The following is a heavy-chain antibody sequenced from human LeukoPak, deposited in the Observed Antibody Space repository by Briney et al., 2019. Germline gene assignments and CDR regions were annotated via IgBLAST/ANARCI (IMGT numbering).Heavy chain of an antibody. J-gene: IGHJ4*02. V-gene: IGHV1-2*02. CDR3: VRLLEGDYHYDY. CDR2: IRPNNGGT. Sequence: ASVKVSCKAFGYTLSDYYIQWLRQAPGQGLEWVGWIRPNNGGTHSAQKFQGRVSMTKDASNNAAYMELNSLTSDDTAVYFCVRLLEGDYHYDYWGQGTLVIVSS. D-gene: IGHD4-17*01. CDR1: GYTLSDYY.